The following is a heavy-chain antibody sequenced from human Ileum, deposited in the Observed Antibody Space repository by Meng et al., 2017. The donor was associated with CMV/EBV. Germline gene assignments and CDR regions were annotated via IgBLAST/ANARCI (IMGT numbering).Heavy chain of an antibody. CDR2: IYYNGSP. Sequence: SETLSLTCSVSGSSVNSDRFYWSWIRQPPGGGLEWIGYIYYNGSPKYNSSLKSRVTIPLDTSKNQFSLEMTSVTAADTAMYYCARDHYDVNYFDYWGQGTLVTVSS. D-gene: IGHD3-16*01. CDR3: ARDHYDVNYFDY. V-gene: IGHV4-61*01. CDR1: GSSVNSDRFY. J-gene: IGHJ4*02.